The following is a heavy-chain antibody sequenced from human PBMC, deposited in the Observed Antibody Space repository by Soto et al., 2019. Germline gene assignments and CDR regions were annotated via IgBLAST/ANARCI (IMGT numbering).Heavy chain of an antibody. J-gene: IGHJ5*02. CDR1: GYTFTSYG. CDR3: ARDLGGLGYCSSTSCYAEPYNWFDP. Sequence: ASVKVSCKASGYTFTSYGISWVRQAPGQGLEWMGWISAYNGNTNYAQKLQGRVTMTTDTSTSTAYMELSSLRSDDTAVYYCARDLGGLGYCSSTSCYAEPYNWFDPWGQGTLVTVSS. CDR2: ISAYNGNT. V-gene: IGHV1-18*01. D-gene: IGHD2-2*01.